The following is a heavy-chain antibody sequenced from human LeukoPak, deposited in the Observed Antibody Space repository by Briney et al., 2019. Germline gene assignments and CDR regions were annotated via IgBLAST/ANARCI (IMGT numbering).Heavy chain of an antibody. CDR3: ARDRYSTILGG. V-gene: IGHV3-66*03. Sequence: QAGGSLRLSCAASGFTVSSDYMSWVRQAPGKGLEWVSIIYSSGDTYYADSVKGRFTISRDNSTNPLYLQMNSLGAEDTAVSYCARDRYSTILGGWGQETLVTVSS. CDR1: GFTVSSDY. CDR2: IYSSGDT. D-gene: IGHD3-3*01. J-gene: IGHJ1*01.